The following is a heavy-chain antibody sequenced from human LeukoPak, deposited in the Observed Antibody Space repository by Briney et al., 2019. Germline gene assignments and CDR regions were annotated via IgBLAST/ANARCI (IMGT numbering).Heavy chain of an antibody. CDR2: IYYSGST. CDR1: GGSINSFY. J-gene: IGHJ3*02. CDR3: ARHWGSRGVFDI. D-gene: IGHD3-10*01. V-gene: IGHV4-59*01. Sequence: PSETLSLTCSVSGGSINSFYWSWIRQPPGKGLEWIGYIYYSGSTNYNPSLKSRVTISVDTSKNQFSLNLSSVTAADTAVYYCARHWGSRGVFDIWGQGTMVTVSS.